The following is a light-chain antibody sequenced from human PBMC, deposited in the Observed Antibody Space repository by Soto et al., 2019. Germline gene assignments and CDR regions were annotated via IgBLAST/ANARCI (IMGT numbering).Light chain of an antibody. CDR1: QSVNDR. CDR3: QQYKSWPPYT. CDR2: SVS. Sequence: EIVMTLSPATLSVSPGERVTLSCRASQSVNDRLAWFQQKAGQAPRLLIYSVSTRATGIPGRFSGSGSGTEFTLTITSLQSEDFAVYYCQQYKSWPPYTFGQGTKLEIK. J-gene: IGKJ2*01. V-gene: IGKV3-15*01.